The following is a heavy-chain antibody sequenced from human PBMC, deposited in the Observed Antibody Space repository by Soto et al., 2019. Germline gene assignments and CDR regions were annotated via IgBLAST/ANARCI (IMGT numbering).Heavy chain of an antibody. CDR1: GFTFSNAW. Sequence: PGGSLRLSCAASGFTFSNAWMSWVRQAPGKGLEWVGRIKSKTDAGTTDYAAPVKGRCTISRDDSKNTLYLQMNSLKTEDTAVYYCTTDVTDYDFWSGSQPIDYWGQGTMVTVSS. D-gene: IGHD3-3*01. CDR2: IKSKTDAGTT. V-gene: IGHV3-15*01. J-gene: IGHJ4*02. CDR3: TTDVTDYDFWSGSQPIDY.